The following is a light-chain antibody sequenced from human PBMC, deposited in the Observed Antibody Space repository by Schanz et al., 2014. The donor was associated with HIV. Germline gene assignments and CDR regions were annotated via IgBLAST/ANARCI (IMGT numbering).Light chain of an antibody. Sequence: QSALTQPPSASGSPGQSVTISCTGTSSDVGDYNYVSWCQQHPGKAPKLMIYEVSKRPSGVSDRFSASKSGNTASLTISGLQAEDEAYYYCTSYVSNTAVVFGGGTKLTVL. V-gene: IGLV2-8*01. CDR1: SSDVGDYNY. J-gene: IGLJ2*01. CDR3: TSYVSNTAVV. CDR2: EVS.